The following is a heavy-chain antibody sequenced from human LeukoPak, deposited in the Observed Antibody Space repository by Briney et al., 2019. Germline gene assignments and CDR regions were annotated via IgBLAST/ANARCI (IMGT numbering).Heavy chain of an antibody. CDR2: IYYSGST. Sequence: SETLSLTCTVSGGSLSSGSYYWSWLRQPPGTGLEWIGYIYYSGSTNYNPSLKSRVTISVDTSKNQFSLKLSSVTAADTAVYYCARVDILTGYYLDYWGQGTLVTVSS. CDR1: GGSLSSGSYY. J-gene: IGHJ4*02. V-gene: IGHV4-61*01. CDR3: ARVDILTGYYLDY. D-gene: IGHD3-9*01.